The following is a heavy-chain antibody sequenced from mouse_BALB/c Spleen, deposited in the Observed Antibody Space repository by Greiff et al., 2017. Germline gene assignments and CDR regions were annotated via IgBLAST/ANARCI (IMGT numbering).Heavy chain of an antibody. J-gene: IGHJ2*01. D-gene: IGHD2-4*01. V-gene: IGHV3-2*02. CDR3: AMGGTMITTRGYFDY. CDR1: GYSITSDYA. Sequence: EVQLVESGPGLVKPSQSLSLTCTVTGYSITSDYAWNWIRQFPGNKLEWMGYISYSGSTSYNPSLKSRISITRDTSKNQFFLQLNSVTTEDTATYYCAMGGTMITTRGYFDYWGQGTTLTVSS. CDR2: ISYSGST.